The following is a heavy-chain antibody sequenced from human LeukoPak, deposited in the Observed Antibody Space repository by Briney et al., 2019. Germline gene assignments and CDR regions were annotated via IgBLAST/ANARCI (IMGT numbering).Heavy chain of an antibody. CDR1: GFTSSSHL. V-gene: IGHV3-74*01. Sequence: GGSLRLSCAASGFTSSSHLMHWVRQPPGKGLVWVSRIYVDGRTTNYADSVKGRFTISRDNAKNTVYLEMNSLSVEDTATYYCIRDFRSADLWGQGTLVTVTS. J-gene: IGHJ5*02. CDR3: IRDFRSADL. CDR2: IYVDGRTT.